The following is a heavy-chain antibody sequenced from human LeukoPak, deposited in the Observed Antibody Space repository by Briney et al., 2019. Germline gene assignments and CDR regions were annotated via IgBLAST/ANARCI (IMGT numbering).Heavy chain of an antibody. J-gene: IGHJ5*02. CDR2: MYYSGST. D-gene: IGHD3-22*01. CDR3: ARPYYYDSRIDP. V-gene: IGHV4-30-4*01. CDR1: GGSISSGDYY. Sequence: SETLSLTCTVSGGSISSGDYYWSWIRQPPGKGLEWIAYMYYSGSTYYNPSLKSRVTMSADTSKNQLSLKLSSVTAADTAVYYCARPYYYDSRIDPWGQGILVTVSA.